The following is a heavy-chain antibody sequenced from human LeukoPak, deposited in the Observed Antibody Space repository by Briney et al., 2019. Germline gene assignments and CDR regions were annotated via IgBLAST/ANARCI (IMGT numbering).Heavy chain of an antibody. J-gene: IGHJ4*02. Sequence: SETLSLTCAVYGGSSIGYYWSWIRHPPGRGREWIGEINHSGSTNYNPSLKSRVTISVDTSKNQFSLKLSSVTAADTAVYYCARRPADSSNDYWGQGTLVTVSS. V-gene: IGHV4-34*01. CDR1: GGSSIGYY. CDR3: ARRPADSSNDY. CDR2: INHSGST. D-gene: IGHD6-13*01.